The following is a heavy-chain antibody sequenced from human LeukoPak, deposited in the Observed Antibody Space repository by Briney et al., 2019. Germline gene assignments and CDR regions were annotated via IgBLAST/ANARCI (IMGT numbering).Heavy chain of an antibody. CDR1: GGSISSGGYY. CDR3: AREGSYCSGGCCYGD. Sequence: SETLSLTCTVSGGSISSGGYYWSWIRQPPGKGLEWIGYIYHSGSTYYNPSLKSRVTISVDRSKNQFSLKLSSVTAADTAVYYCAREGSYCSGGCCYGDWGQGTLVTVSS. CDR2: IYHSGST. D-gene: IGHD2-15*01. V-gene: IGHV4-30-2*01. J-gene: IGHJ4*02.